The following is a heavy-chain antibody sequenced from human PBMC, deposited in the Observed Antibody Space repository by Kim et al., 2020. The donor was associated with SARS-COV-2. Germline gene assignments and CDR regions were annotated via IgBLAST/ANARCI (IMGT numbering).Heavy chain of an antibody. V-gene: IGHV3-9*01. CDR1: GFTFGDYA. Sequence: GGSLRLSCAASGFTFGDYAMHWVRQAPGKGLEWVSGISWNSGSIGYADSVKGRFTISRDNAKNSLYLQMNSLRAEDTALYYCAKDKGIAAAAHDAFDIWGQGTMVTVSS. J-gene: IGHJ3*02. D-gene: IGHD6-13*01. CDR3: AKDKGIAAAAHDAFDI. CDR2: ISWNSGSI.